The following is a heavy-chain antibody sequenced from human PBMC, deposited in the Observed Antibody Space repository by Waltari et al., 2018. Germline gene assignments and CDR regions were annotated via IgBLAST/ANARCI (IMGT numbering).Heavy chain of an antibody. CDR2: INAGNGNT. CDR1: GYTFTSYA. V-gene: IGHV1-3*01. D-gene: IGHD5-12*01. J-gene: IGHJ4*02. CDR3: ARVGIVATTLFDY. Sequence: QVQLVQSGAEVKKPGASVKVSCKASGYTFTSYAMHWVRQAPGQRLEWMGWINAGNGNTKYSQKFQGRVTITRDTSASTAYMELSSLRSEDTAVYYCARVGIVATTLFDYWGQGTLVTVSS.